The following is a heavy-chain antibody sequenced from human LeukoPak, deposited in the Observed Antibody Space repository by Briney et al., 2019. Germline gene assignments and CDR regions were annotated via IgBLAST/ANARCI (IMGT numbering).Heavy chain of an antibody. D-gene: IGHD3-10*01. CDR3: AREGFGESYDAFDI. Sequence: GGSLRLSCAASGFTFSSYAMHWVRQAPGKGLEWVAVISYDGSNKYYADSVKGRFTISRDNSKNTLYLQMNSLRAEDTAVYYCAREGFGESYDAFDIWGQGTMVTVSS. V-gene: IGHV3-30-3*01. CDR1: GFTFSSYA. CDR2: ISYDGSNK. J-gene: IGHJ3*02.